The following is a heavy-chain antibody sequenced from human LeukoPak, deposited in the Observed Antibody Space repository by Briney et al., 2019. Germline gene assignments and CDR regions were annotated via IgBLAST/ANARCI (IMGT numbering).Heavy chain of an antibody. J-gene: IGHJ4*02. CDR1: GFTSSSYG. V-gene: IGHV3-33*01. Sequence: GGSLRLSCAASGFTSSSYGMHWVRQAPGKGLEWVAVIWYDGSNKYYADSVKGRFAISRDNSRNTLYLQMNSLRAEDTAVYYCARGGGSGWYWGQGTLVTVSS. CDR3: ARGGGSGWY. CDR2: IWYDGSNK. D-gene: IGHD6-19*01.